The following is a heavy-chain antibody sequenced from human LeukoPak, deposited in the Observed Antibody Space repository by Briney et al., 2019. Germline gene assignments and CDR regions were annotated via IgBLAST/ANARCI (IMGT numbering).Heavy chain of an antibody. CDR1: GFTFSSYG. Sequence: GGSLRLSCAASGFTFSSYGMHWVCQTPDKGLEWVTFMRYDGSNKYYADSVKGRFTISRDNSKSTLYLQMNSLKTEDTAVYYCTTDLGWLLLYYAFQHWGQGTLVTVSS. CDR2: MRYDGSNK. D-gene: IGHD3-22*01. J-gene: IGHJ1*01. V-gene: IGHV3-30*02. CDR3: TTDLGWLLLYYAFQH.